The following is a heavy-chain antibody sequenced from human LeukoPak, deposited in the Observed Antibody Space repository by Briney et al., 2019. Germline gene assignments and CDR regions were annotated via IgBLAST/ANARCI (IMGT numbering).Heavy chain of an antibody. D-gene: IGHD3-10*01. J-gene: IGHJ4*02. CDR3: ASFHYYGSGAYYLSY. CDR2: IDDSGATT. V-gene: IGHV3-23*01. CDR1: GFTLSSYA. Sequence: GGSLRLSCAASGFTLSSYAMTWVRQAPGKGLEWVSDIDDSGATTYYADSVKGRFTISRDNSKNTLYLQMSSLRAEDTAVYFCASFHYYGSGAYYLSYWGQGTLVTGSS.